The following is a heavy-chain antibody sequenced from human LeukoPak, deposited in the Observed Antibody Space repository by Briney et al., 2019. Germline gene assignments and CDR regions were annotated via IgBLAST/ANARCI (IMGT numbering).Heavy chain of an antibody. CDR3: ARLGESSSPVAEYFQH. D-gene: IGHD6-6*01. CDR1: GYSFTRYW. CDR2: IYPGDSET. V-gene: IGHV5-51*01. Sequence: GESLKISCKGSGYSFTRYWTGWVRQMPGKGLEWMGIIYPGDSETTYSPSFQGQVTISADKSISTAYLQWSSLKASDTAMYYCARLGESSSPVAEYFQHWGQGTLVTVSS. J-gene: IGHJ1*01.